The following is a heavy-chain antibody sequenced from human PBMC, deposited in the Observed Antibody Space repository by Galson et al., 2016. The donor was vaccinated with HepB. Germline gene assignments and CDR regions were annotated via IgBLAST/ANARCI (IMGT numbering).Heavy chain of an antibody. CDR3: ARKDFHIDV. CDR1: GFTFSSYS. CDR2: ISRGRNDM. V-gene: IGHV3-21*04. Sequence: SLRLSCAASGFTFSSYSMNWVRQAPGKGLEWVAYISRGRNDMYYADSVKGRFTISRDNSKNTVSLQMNSLRAEDTAVYYCARKDFHIDVWGKGTAVTVSS. D-gene: IGHD3/OR15-3a*01. J-gene: IGHJ6*03.